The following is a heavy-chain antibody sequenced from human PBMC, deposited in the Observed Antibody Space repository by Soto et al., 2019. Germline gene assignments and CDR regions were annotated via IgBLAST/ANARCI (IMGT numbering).Heavy chain of an antibody. V-gene: IGHV3-23*01. D-gene: IGHD5-12*01. CDR3: ARGGDRGGYDWRVFDY. Sequence: GGSLRLSCVASGFPFSAYAMNWVRQTPGKGLEWVCGIGGSGTTIYCADSVKGQVTISADKSISTAYLQWSGLKASDTAMYYCARGGDRGGYDWRVFDYWGQGTLVTAPQ. CDR2: IGGSGTTI. J-gene: IGHJ4*02. CDR1: GFPFSAYA.